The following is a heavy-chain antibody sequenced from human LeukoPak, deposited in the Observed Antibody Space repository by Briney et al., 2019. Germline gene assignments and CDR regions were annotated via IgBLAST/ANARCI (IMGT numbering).Heavy chain of an antibody. CDR1: GYSISSGYY. CDR2: IYHSGST. Sequence: SETLSLTCAVSGYSISSGYYWGWIRPPPGKGLEWIGSIYHSGSTYYNPSLKSRVTISVDTSKNQFSLKLSSVTAADTAVYYCARVDYYDSSGYPGNWYFDLWGRGTLVTVSS. J-gene: IGHJ2*01. CDR3: ARVDYYDSSGYPGNWYFDL. D-gene: IGHD3-22*01. V-gene: IGHV4-38-2*01.